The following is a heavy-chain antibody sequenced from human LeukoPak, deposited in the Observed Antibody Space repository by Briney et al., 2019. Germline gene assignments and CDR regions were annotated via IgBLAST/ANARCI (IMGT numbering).Heavy chain of an antibody. J-gene: IGHJ6*03. Sequence: SETLSLTCTVSGGSISSYYWSWIRQPPGKGLEWIGYIYYSGSTNYNPSLKSRVSISVDTSKNQFSLKLNSVTAADTAVYFCARTHYYNYNMDVWGKGTTVTVSS. CDR2: IYYSGST. CDR3: ARTHYYNYNMDV. V-gene: IGHV4-59*01. CDR1: GGSISSYY.